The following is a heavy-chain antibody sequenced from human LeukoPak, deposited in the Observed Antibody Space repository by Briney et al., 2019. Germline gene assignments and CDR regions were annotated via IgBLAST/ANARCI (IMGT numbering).Heavy chain of an antibody. CDR2: ISYDGSNK. CDR1: GFTFSSYA. Sequence: PGGSLRLSCAASGFTFSSYAMHWVRQAPGKGLEWVAVISYDGSNKYYADSVKGRFTISRDNSENTLYLQMNSLRAEDTAVYYCARDSYYGSGSYYHHHDYWGQGTLVTVSS. V-gene: IGHV3-30-3*01. CDR3: ARDSYYGSGSYYHHHDY. J-gene: IGHJ4*02. D-gene: IGHD3-10*01.